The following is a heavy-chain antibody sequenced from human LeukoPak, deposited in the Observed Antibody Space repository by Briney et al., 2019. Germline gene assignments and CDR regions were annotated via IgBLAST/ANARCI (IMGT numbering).Heavy chain of an antibody. V-gene: IGHV1-46*01. CDR1: GYTFTSYY. Sequence: GASVKVSCKASGYTFTSYYMHWVRQAPGQGLEWMGIINPSGGSTSYARKFQGRVTMTRDTSTSTVYMELSSLRSEDTAVYYRARERVGHFDYWGQGTLVTVSS. J-gene: IGHJ4*02. D-gene: IGHD1-26*01. CDR2: INPSGGST. CDR3: ARERVGHFDY.